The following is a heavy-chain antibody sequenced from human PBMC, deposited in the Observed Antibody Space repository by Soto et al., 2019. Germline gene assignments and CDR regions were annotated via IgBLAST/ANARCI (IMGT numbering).Heavy chain of an antibody. CDR3: ARSRAGTSYYYYYMDV. V-gene: IGHV3-53*04. CDR2: IYSGGST. Sequence: GGSLRLSCAASGFTVSSNYMSWVRQAPGKGLEWVSVIYSGGSTYYADSVKGRFTISRHNSKNTLYLQMNSLRAEDTAVYYCARSRAGTSYYYYYMDVWGKGTTVTVSS. D-gene: IGHD6-13*01. CDR1: GFTVSSNY. J-gene: IGHJ6*03.